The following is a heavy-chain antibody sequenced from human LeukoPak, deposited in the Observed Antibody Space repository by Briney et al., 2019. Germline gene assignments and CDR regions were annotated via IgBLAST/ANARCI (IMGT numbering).Heavy chain of an antibody. CDR3: ARDFPNYDILTGYSYYYYGVDV. CDR2: ISSSSSYT. Sequence: GGSLRLSCAASGFTFGDYYMSWIRQAPGKGLEWVSYISSSSSYTNYADSVKGRFTISRDNAKNSLYLQMNSLRAEDTAVYYCARDFPNYDILTGYSYYYYGVDVWGKGTTVTVSS. CDR1: GFTFGDYY. J-gene: IGHJ6*04. D-gene: IGHD3-9*01. V-gene: IGHV3-11*06.